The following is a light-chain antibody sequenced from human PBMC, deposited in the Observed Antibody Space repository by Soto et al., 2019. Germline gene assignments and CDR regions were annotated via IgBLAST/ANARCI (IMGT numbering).Light chain of an antibody. J-gene: IGLJ2*01. Sequence: QSALTQPPSASGSPGQSVTISCTGTSSDVGGYNYVSWYQQHPGKAPKVMIYDVNKRPSGVPDRFSGSKSGNTASLTVSGLQAEDEGDYYCSSHAGGQNVVFGGGTQLTVL. CDR2: DVN. CDR1: SSDVGGYNY. CDR3: SSHAGGQNVV. V-gene: IGLV2-8*01.